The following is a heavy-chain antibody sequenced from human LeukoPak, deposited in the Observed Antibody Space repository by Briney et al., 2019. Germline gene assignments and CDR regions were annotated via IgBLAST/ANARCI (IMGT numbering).Heavy chain of an antibody. J-gene: IGHJ4*02. V-gene: IGHV3-48*01. CDR2: IGSSSSTI. Sequence: GSLRLSCAASGFTFSSYSMNWVRQAPGKGLEWVSYIGSSSSTIYYADSVKGRFTISRDNAKNSLYLQMNSLRAEDTAVYYCARLCSSGWYRIDYWGQGTLVTVSS. CDR1: GFTFSSYS. CDR3: ARLCSSGWYRIDY. D-gene: IGHD6-19*01.